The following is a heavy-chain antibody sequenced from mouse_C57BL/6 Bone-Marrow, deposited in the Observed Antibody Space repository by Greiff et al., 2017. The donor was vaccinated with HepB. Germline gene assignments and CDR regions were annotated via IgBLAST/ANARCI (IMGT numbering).Heavy chain of an antibody. Sequence: QVQLQQSGAELAKPGASVKLSCKASGYTFTSYWMHWVKQRPGQGLEWIGYINPSSGYTKYNQKFKDKATLTADESSSTAYMQLSSLTYEDSAVYYCARWSTTVVAPYDAMDYWGQGTAVTVSS. D-gene: IGHD1-1*01. CDR3: ARWSTTVVAPYDAMDY. CDR2: INPSSGYT. J-gene: IGHJ4*01. V-gene: IGHV1-7*01. CDR1: GYTFTSYW.